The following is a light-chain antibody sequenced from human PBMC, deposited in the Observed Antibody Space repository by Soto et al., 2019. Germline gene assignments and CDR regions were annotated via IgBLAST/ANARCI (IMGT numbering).Light chain of an antibody. CDR2: EVS. J-gene: IGLJ1*01. Sequence: QSALTQPASVSGSPGQSITISCTGTSSDVGGYNYVSWYQQHPGKAPKLMIYEVSNQPSGVSNRFSGSKSGNTAPLTISGLQAEDEADYYCSSYTSSSTPYVFGTGTKVTVL. CDR3: SSYTSSSTPYV. CDR1: SSDVGGYNY. V-gene: IGLV2-14*01.